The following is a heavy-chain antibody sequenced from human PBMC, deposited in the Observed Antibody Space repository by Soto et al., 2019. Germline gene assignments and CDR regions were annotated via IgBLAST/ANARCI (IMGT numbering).Heavy chain of an antibody. CDR2: VRGNGDPP. V-gene: IGHV3-64D*06. D-gene: IGHD5-12*01. CDR3: VKSRGGNNFDFFD. CDR1: GFTFSSYA. Sequence: GGSLRLSCSASGFTFSSYAMHWVRQAPGKGLEYVSGVRGNGDPPFYADSVKGRFTISRDNSKNTLYLQMSSLSADDTAVYYCVKSRGGNNFDFFDWGQGALVTSPQ. J-gene: IGHJ4*02.